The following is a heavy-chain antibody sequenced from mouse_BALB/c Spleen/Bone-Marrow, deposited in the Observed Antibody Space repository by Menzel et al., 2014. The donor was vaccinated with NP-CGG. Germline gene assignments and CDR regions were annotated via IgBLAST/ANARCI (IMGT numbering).Heavy chain of an antibody. CDR3: ARDSMDY. J-gene: IGHJ4*01. CDR2: IFPGNVNT. Sequence: QVQLQQSGPELVKPGASVRISCKASGYTFTSYYIHWVKQRPGQGLEWIGWIFPGNVNTKYNEKFKGKATLTADKSPSTAYMQLSSLTSEDCAVYFCARDSMDYWGQGTSVTVSS. CDR1: GYTFTSYY. V-gene: IGHV1S56*01.